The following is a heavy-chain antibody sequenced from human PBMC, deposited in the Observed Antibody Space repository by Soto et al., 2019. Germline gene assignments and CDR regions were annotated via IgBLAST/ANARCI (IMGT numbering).Heavy chain of an antibody. Sequence: QVQLVQSGAEVKKPGSSVKVSCKASGGTFSSYAISWVRQAPGQGLEWMGGIIPIFGTANYAQKFQGRVTITADKSTGTAYMELSSLRSEDTAVYYCARDSISNLAAYYYGMDVWGQGTTVTVSS. D-gene: IGHD3-9*01. CDR1: GGTFSSYA. CDR2: IIPIFGTA. J-gene: IGHJ6*02. CDR3: ARDSISNLAAYYYGMDV. V-gene: IGHV1-69*06.